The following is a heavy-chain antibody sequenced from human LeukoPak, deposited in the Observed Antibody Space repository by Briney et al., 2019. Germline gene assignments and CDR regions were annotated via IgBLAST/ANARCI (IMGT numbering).Heavy chain of an antibody. Sequence: GGSLRLSCAASGFTFDDYAMHWVRQAPGKGLEWVSGISWNSGSVGYADSVKGRFTISRDNAKNSLYLQMNSLRAEDTALYYCAKDIRVLPNFPTFDYWGQGTLVTVSS. CDR3: AKDIRVLPNFPTFDY. J-gene: IGHJ4*02. V-gene: IGHV3-9*01. D-gene: IGHD3-10*01. CDR1: GFTFDDYA. CDR2: ISWNSGSV.